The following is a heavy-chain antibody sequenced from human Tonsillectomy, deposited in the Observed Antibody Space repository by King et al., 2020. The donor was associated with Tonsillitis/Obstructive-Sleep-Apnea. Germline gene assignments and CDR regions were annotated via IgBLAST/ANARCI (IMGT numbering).Heavy chain of an antibody. CDR2: IYYSGST. D-gene: IGHD3-9*01. CDR3: AREGYDILTGYSPFDY. Sequence: QLQESGPGLVKPSQTLSLTCTVSGGSISSGGYYWSWIRQHPGKGLEWTGYIYYSGSTYYNPSLKSRVTISVDTSKNQFSLKLSSVTAADTAVYYCAREGYDILTGYSPFDYWGQGTLVTVSS. CDR1: GGSISSGGYY. J-gene: IGHJ4*02. V-gene: IGHV4-31*03.